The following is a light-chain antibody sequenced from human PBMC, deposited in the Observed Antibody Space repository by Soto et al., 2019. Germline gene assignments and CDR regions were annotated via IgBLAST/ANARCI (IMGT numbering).Light chain of an antibody. J-gene: IGKJ4*01. CDR1: HGPGTN. Sequence: EILLSQSPLTPSPSPRERATQSSVGRHGPGTNLAWHQQKPGQAPRLLIYAASTRATGRPGWFSGSGSGTEFTLTISRLQSEDSAVYYCQQYNHWPLTFGGGTKVDIK. CDR2: AAS. V-gene: IGKV3D-15*01. CDR3: QQYNHWPLT.